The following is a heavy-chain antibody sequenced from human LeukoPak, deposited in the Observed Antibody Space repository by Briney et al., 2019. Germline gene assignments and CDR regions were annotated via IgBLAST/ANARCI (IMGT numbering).Heavy chain of an antibody. CDR2: IKQDGSEK. CDR1: GFTFSSYS. J-gene: IGHJ4*02. D-gene: IGHD3-22*01. CDR3: ARELKVYYDSSGYPDY. V-gene: IGHV3-7*01. Sequence: PGGSLRLSCAASGFTFSSYSMNWVRQAPGKGLEWVATIKQDGSEKYYVDSVKGRFTISRDNAKNSLYLQMNSLRAEDTAVYYCARELKVYYDSSGYPDYWGQGTLVTVSS.